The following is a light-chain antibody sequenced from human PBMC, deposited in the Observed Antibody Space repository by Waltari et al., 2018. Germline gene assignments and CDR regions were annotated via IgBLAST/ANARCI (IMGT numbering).Light chain of an antibody. Sequence: DIVLTQTPGPMSLPPGGRANLSCRASQSISRYLAWYQQKPGQAPRLLIYAASSRATGIPDRCSGSGSGTDVSLTISRLGPEDFAVYYCQNHERLPAMFGQGTKVEIK. CDR1: QSISRY. CDR3: QNHERLPAM. J-gene: IGKJ1*01. V-gene: IGKV3-20*01. CDR2: AAS.